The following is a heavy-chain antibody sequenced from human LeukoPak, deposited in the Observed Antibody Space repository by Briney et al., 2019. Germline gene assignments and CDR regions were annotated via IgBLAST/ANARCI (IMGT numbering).Heavy chain of an antibody. J-gene: IGHJ6*02. Sequence: GGSLRLSCAASGFTFSSYGMHWVRQAPGKGLEWVAVISYDGSNKYYADSVKGRFTISRDNSKNTLYLQMNSLRAEDTAVYYCARKLDYGDYVGYYYYGMDVWGQGTTVTVSS. V-gene: IGHV3-30*03. CDR3: ARKLDYGDYVGYYYYGMDV. D-gene: IGHD4-17*01. CDR1: GFTFSSYG. CDR2: ISYDGSNK.